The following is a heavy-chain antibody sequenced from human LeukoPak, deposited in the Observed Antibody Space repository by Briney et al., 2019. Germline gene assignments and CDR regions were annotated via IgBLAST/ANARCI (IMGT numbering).Heavy chain of an antibody. V-gene: IGHV3-30*04. Sequence: GGSLRLSCAASGFTFSSYAMHWVRQAPGKGLEWVAVISHDGSNKYYADSVKGRFTISRDNSKSTLYLQMNSLRAEDTAVYYRARDYGDYYFDYWGQGTLVTVSS. CDR3: ARDYGDYYFDY. D-gene: IGHD4-17*01. J-gene: IGHJ4*02. CDR2: ISHDGSNK. CDR1: GFTFSSYA.